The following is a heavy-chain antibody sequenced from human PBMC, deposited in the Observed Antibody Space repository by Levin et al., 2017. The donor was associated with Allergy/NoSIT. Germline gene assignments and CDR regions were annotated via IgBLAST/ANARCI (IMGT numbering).Heavy chain of an antibody. D-gene: IGHD3-10*01. J-gene: IGHJ4*02. Sequence: KVSCKGSGYSFTSYWIGWVRQMPGKGLEWMGIIYPGDSDTRYSPSFQGQVTISADKSISTAYLQWSSLKASDTAMYYCARLLGYYYGSGSWLNWGQGTLVTVSS. CDR3: ARLLGYYYGSGSWLN. CDR1: GYSFTSYW. CDR2: IYPGDSDT. V-gene: IGHV5-51*01.